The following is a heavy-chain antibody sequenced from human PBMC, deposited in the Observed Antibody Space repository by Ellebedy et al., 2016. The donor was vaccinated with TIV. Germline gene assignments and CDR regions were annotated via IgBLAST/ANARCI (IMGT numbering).Heavy chain of an antibody. CDR1: GFPFRDYF. CDR3: ATGRGVWGTAAGRLDH. D-gene: IGHD6-13*01. V-gene: IGHV4-34*01. J-gene: IGHJ4*02. Sequence: GSLRLSXAASGFPFRDYFMTWIRQSPGKGLEWIGETNQSGSTKYTPSLMRRVTISADTSKNQFSLRLTSVTAADTAVYYCATGRGVWGTAAGRLDHWGQGTLVTVSS. CDR2: TNQSGST.